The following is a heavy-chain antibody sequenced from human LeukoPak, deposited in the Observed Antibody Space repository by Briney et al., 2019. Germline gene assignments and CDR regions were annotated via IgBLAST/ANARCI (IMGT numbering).Heavy chain of an antibody. CDR3: AKDRYCTSSSCTIDY. V-gene: IGHV3-9*01. CDR1: GYSFDEYA. Sequence: GGSLRLSCVGSGYSFDEYAMHWVRQAPGKGLEWVSGINWKSDKIGYADSVKGRFTISRDNSKNSLYLQMNSLRVEDTDLYYCAKDRYCTSSSCTIDYWGQGTMVTVSS. J-gene: IGHJ4*02. D-gene: IGHD2-2*01. CDR2: INWKSDKI.